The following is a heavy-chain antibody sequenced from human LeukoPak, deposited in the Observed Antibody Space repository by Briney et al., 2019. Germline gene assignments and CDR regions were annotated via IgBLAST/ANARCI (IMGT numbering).Heavy chain of an antibody. V-gene: IGHV3-30*18. D-gene: IGHD3-10*01. CDR1: GFTFSSYG. CDR2: ISYDGSNT. CDR3: AKPYYYGSRSYMDY. J-gene: IGHJ4*02. Sequence: GGPLRLSCAASGFTFSSYGMHWVRQAPGKGLEWVAVISYDGSNTYYADSVKGRFTISRDNSKNMPYLQMNSLRAEDTAVYYCAKPYYYGSRSYMDYWGQGTLVTVSS.